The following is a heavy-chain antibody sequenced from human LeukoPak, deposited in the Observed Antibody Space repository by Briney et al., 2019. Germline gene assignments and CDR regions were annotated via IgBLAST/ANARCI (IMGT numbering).Heavy chain of an antibody. J-gene: IGHJ4*02. CDR2: IYYSGST. CDR1: GGSISSYY. V-gene: IGHV4-59*08. Sequence: SETLSLTCTVSGGSISSYYWSWIRQPPGKGLEWIGYIYYSGSTNYNPSLKSRVTISVDTSKNQFSLKLSSVTAADTAVYYCAVTYYYDSNGYYANYWGQGTLVTVSS. D-gene: IGHD3-22*01. CDR3: AVTYYYDSNGYYANY.